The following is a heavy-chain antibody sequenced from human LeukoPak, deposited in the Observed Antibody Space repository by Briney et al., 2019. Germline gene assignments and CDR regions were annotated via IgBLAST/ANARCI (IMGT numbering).Heavy chain of an antibody. CDR2: IYYSGST. Sequence: SETLSLTCTVSGGSISSSSYYWGWIRQPPGKGLEWIGSIYYSGSTYYNPSLKSRVTISVDKSKNQFSLKLSSVTAADTAVYYCARVGGSYYFDYWGQGTLVTVSS. CDR1: GGSISSSSYY. V-gene: IGHV4-39*07. D-gene: IGHD1-26*01. CDR3: ARVGGSYYFDY. J-gene: IGHJ4*02.